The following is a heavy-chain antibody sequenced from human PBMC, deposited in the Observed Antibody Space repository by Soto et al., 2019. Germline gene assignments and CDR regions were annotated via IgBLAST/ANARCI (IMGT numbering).Heavy chain of an antibody. D-gene: IGHD2-21*02. J-gene: IGHJ4*02. CDR1: GFTFSSYG. CDR2: IWYDGSNK. CDR3: ARDRAIVVVTATLDY. Sequence: QVQLVESGGGVVQPGRSLRLSCAASGFTFSSYGMHWVRQAPGKGLEWVAVIWYDGSNKYYADSVKGRFTISRDNSKNTLYLQMNSLRAEDTAVYDCARDRAIVVVTATLDYWGQGTLVTVSS. V-gene: IGHV3-33*01.